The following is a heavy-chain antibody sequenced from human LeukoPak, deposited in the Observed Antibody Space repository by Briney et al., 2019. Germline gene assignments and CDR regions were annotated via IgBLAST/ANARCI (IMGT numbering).Heavy chain of an antibody. CDR2: ISWDGGST. CDR3: AKGSGGDWEEPSDAFDI. Sequence: GGSLRLSCAASGFTFDDYTMHWVRQAPGKGLEWVSLISWDGGSTYYADSVKGRFTISRDNSKNSLYLQMNSLRTEDTALYYCAKGSGGDWEEPSDAFDIWGQGTMVTVSS. V-gene: IGHV3-43*01. J-gene: IGHJ3*02. CDR1: GFTFDDYT. D-gene: IGHD2-21*02.